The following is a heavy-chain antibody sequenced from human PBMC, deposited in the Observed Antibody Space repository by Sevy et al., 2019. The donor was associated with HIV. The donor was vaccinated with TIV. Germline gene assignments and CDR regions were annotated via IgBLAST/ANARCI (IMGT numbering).Heavy chain of an antibody. CDR1: GGSVSSGSYY. D-gene: IGHD7-27*01. Sequence: SETLSLTCTVSGGSVSSGSYYWSWIRQPPGKGLEWIGYIYYSGSTNYNPSLKSRVTISVDTSKNQFSLKLSSVTAADTAVYYCARVGTKSLTGDDYYYYGMDVWGQGTTVTVSS. CDR2: IYYSGST. CDR3: ARVGTKSLTGDDYYYYGMDV. J-gene: IGHJ6*02. V-gene: IGHV4-61*01.